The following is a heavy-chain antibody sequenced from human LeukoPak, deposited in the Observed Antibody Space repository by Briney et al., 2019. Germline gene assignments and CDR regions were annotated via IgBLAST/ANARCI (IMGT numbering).Heavy chain of an antibody. J-gene: IGHJ4*02. D-gene: IGHD4-11*01. CDR2: ISGSGGST. V-gene: IGHV3-23*01. Sequence: GGSLRLSCAASGFTFSSYAMSWVRQAPGKGLEWVSAISGSGGSTYYADSVKGRFTISRDNSKNTLYLQMNSLRAEDTAVYYCAKIHPFRKEGAQSGVDYWGQGTLVTVSS. CDR1: GFTFSSYA. CDR3: AKIHPFRKEGAQSGVDY.